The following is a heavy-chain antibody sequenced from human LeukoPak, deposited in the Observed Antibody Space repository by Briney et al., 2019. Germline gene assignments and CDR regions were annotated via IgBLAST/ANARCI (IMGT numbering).Heavy chain of an antibody. D-gene: IGHD3-22*01. V-gene: IGHV4-30-4*01. J-gene: IGHJ4*02. Sequence: SQTLSLTCTVSGGSISSGDYYWSWIRQPPGKGLEWIGYIYYSGSTYYNPSLKSRVTISVDTSKNQFSLKLGSVTAADTAVYYCARGSLGYDSSSFDYWGQGTLVTVSS. CDR3: ARGSLGYDSSSFDY. CDR1: GGSISSGDYY. CDR2: IYYSGST.